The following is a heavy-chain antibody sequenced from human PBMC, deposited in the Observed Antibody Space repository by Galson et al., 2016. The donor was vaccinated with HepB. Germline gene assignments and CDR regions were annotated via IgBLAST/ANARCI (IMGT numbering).Heavy chain of an antibody. CDR3: ASYRRGQYDSGRYELNY. J-gene: IGHJ4*02. CDR2: IIPMFGTP. Sequence: SVKVSCKASGGTFSSFAINWVRQAPGQGLEWMGGIIPMFGTPNHAQKFRGRVTITADGSTSTAYMELSSLRSQDTAVYFCASYRRGQYDSGRYELNYWGQGTLVTVSS. CDR1: GGTFSSFA. D-gene: IGHD3-10*01. V-gene: IGHV1-69*13.